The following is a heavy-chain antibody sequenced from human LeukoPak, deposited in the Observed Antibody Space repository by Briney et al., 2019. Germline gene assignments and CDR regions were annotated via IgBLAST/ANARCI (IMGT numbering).Heavy chain of an antibody. J-gene: IGHJ6*03. CDR3: ARDSYYYDSSGYYFYYYYMDV. Sequence: PSETLSLTCTVSGGSIGSYYWSWIRQPAGKGLEWIGRIYTSGSTNYNPSLKSRVTMSVDTSKNQFSLKLSSVTAADTAVYYCARDSYYYDSSGYYFYYYYMDVWGKGTTVTISS. CDR1: GGSIGSYY. V-gene: IGHV4-4*07. D-gene: IGHD3-22*01. CDR2: IYTSGST.